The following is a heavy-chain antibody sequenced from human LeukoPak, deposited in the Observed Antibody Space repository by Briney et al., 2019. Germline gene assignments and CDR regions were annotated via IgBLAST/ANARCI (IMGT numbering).Heavy chain of an antibody. D-gene: IGHD3-10*01. J-gene: IGHJ4*02. Sequence: ASVKVSCKASGYTFTSYYMHWVRQAPGQGLEWIGIINPSGGSASYAQKLQGRVTMTRDTSTSTVYMELSSLRSEDTAVYYCARVQGGSGYYGTFDYWGQGTLVTVSS. CDR3: ARVQGGSGYYGTFDY. CDR1: GYTFTSYY. CDR2: INPSGGSA. V-gene: IGHV1-46*01.